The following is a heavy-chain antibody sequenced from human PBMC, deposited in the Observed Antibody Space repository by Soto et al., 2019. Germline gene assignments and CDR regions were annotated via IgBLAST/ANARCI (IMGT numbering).Heavy chain of an antibody. D-gene: IGHD5-12*01. CDR1: GYSFSNNW. J-gene: IGHJ6*02. Sequence: GESLKISCKGSGYSFSNNWIGWVRQMPGKGLEWMGIIYPGDSDTRYTPSFQGQVTFSADRSISTAYLQWTSLKASDTAIYYCARVSGYASDYYYGIDVWGQGTTVTVSS. CDR2: IYPGDSDT. CDR3: ARVSGYASDYYYGIDV. V-gene: IGHV5-51*01.